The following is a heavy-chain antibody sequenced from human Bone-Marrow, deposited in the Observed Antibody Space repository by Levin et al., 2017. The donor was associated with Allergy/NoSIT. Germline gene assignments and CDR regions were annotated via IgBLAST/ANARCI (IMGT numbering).Heavy chain of an antibody. Sequence: ESLKISCTVSGGSMSPFYWSWIRQSPGRGLEFVGYIYYTGRTTYNPSLTGRVTISVDTSRNQFSLKLTSVTAMDSALYYCARARDNYGYLPLDSWGQGTLVTVSS. CDR2: IYYTGRT. CDR3: ARARDNYGYLPLDS. CDR1: GGSMSPFY. D-gene: IGHD5-18*01. J-gene: IGHJ4*02. V-gene: IGHV4-59*01.